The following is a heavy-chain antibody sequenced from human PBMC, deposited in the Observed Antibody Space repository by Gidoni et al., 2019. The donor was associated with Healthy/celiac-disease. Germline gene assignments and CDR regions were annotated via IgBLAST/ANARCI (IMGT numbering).Heavy chain of an antibody. CDR3: ARDPASSWPYYFDY. CDR1: GFTFSSYS. D-gene: IGHD6-13*01. Sequence: EVQLVESGGGLVKPGGSLRLSCAASGFTFSSYSMNWVRQAPGKGLEWVPSISSSSSYIYHADSVKGRFTNPRDNAKNPLFLQMNSLRAEDTAVYYFARDPASSWPYYFDYWGQGTLVTVSS. CDR2: ISSSSSYI. J-gene: IGHJ4*02. V-gene: IGHV3-21*01.